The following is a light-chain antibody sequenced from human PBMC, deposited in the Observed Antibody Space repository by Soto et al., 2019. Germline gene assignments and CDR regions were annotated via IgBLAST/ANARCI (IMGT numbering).Light chain of an antibody. CDR2: AAS. V-gene: IGKV1-39*01. CDR1: QSISSY. CDR3: QQSYIIRWK. J-gene: IGKJ1*01. Sequence: NQMPSSPCSRSASVGDKVTIPCRASQSISSYLNWYQQKPGKAPKLLIYAASSLQSGVPSRFSGSGSGTDFTLTISRLQPEDFVTYYCQQSYIIRWKFGQGTKVEIK.